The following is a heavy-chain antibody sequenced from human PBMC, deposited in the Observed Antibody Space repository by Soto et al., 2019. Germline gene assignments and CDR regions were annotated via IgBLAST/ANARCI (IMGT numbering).Heavy chain of an antibody. Sequence: QLQLQESGSGLVKPSQTLSLTCAVSGGSISSGGYSWSWIRQPPGKGLEWIGYIYRGGNTYYNPSLETRVTISIDRSKNRFSLSLTSVTAADTAIYYCARVAAAYFDFWGQGTLVTVSS. CDR2: IYRGGNT. D-gene: IGHD6-13*01. CDR1: GGSISSGGYS. CDR3: ARVAAAYFDF. V-gene: IGHV4-30-2*01. J-gene: IGHJ4*02.